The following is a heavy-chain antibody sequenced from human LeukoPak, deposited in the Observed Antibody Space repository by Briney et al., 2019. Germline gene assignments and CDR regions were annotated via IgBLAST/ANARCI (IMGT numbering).Heavy chain of an antibody. CDR3: ARPCSGGSCYPWSAFDI. D-gene: IGHD2-15*01. CDR1: GFTFSSYW. V-gene: IGHV3-74*01. Sequence: GGSLRLSCAASGFTFSSYWMHRVRQAPGKGLVWVSRINSDGSSTSYADSVKGRFTISRDNAKNTLYLQMNSLRAEDTAVYYCARPCSGGSCYPWSAFDIWGQGTMVTVSS. J-gene: IGHJ3*02. CDR2: INSDGSST.